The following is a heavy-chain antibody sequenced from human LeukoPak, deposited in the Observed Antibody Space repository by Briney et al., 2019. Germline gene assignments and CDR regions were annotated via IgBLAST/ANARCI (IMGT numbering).Heavy chain of an antibody. Sequence: ASETLSLTCTVSGGSISSYYWSWIRQPPGKGLEWIGYIYYSGSTNYNPSLKSRVTISVDTSKNQFSLKLSSVTAADTAVYYCARADNWGSSWYFDYWGQGTLVTVSS. D-gene: IGHD7-27*01. J-gene: IGHJ4*02. CDR1: GGSISSYY. CDR2: IYYSGST. V-gene: IGHV4-59*01. CDR3: ARADNWGSSWYFDY.